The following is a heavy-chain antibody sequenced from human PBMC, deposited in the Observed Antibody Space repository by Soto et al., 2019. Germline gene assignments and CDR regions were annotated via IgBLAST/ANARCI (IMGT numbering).Heavy chain of an antibody. V-gene: IGHV5-10-1*01. J-gene: IGHJ6*02. Sequence: GESLKISCKGSGYSFTSYWISWVRQMPGKGLEWMGRIDASDSYTNYSTSFQGHVTLSADKSISTAYLQWSSLKASDTAMYYCASGEYSSSPGGYYGMDVWGQGTTVTVSS. CDR3: ASGEYSSSPGGYYGMDV. D-gene: IGHD6-6*01. CDR2: IDASDSYT. CDR1: GYSFTSYW.